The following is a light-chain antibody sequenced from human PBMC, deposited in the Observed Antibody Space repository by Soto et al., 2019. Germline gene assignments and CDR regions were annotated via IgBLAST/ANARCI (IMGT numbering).Light chain of an antibody. V-gene: IGLV8-61*01. Sequence: QAVVTQEPSFSVSPGGTVTLTCGLSSGSVSTSYYPSWYQQTPGQAPRTLIYNTYTRSSGVPDRFSASILGDKAALTITGGQADEESDYYCVLYMGSGISVFGGGTKLTVL. CDR1: SGSVSTSYY. J-gene: IGLJ2*01. CDR2: NTY. CDR3: VLYMGSGISV.